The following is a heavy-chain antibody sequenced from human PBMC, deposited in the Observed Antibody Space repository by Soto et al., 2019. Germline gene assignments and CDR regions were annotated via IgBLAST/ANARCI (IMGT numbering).Heavy chain of an antibody. D-gene: IGHD3-10*01. CDR2: IYYSGST. J-gene: IGHJ5*02. CDR3: ARHSYYYGSTYGCWLDP. CDR1: GGSISSGGYY. Sequence: PSETLSLTCTVSGGSISSGGYYWSWIRQHPGKGLEGIGSIYYSGSTYYNPSLKSRVTISVDTSKNQFSLKLSSVTAADTAVYYCARHSYYYGSTYGCWLDPWGQGTLVTVSS. V-gene: IGHV4-39*01.